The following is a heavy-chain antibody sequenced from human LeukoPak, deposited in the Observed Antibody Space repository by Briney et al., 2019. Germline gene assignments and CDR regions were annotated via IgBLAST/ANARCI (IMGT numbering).Heavy chain of an antibody. CDR1: GFSLDTRGMR. Sequence: QTLSLTCTFSGFSLDTRGMRVSWIRQPPGKALEWLARIDWDDDKFYSTSLKTRLTISKDTSKNQVDLTMTNLDPVDTATYYCARSYCRGESCWGGTPFDFWGQGTLVTVSS. V-gene: IGHV2-70*04. J-gene: IGHJ4*02. CDR3: ARSYCRGESCWGGTPFDF. D-gene: IGHD2-21*01. CDR2: IDWDDDK.